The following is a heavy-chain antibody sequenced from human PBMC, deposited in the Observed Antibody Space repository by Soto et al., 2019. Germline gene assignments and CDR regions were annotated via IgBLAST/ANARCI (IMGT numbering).Heavy chain of an antibody. J-gene: IGHJ6*02. CDR1: GYTFTSYD. D-gene: IGHD3-3*01. CDR2: MNPNSGNT. CDR3: ARASYYDFWSGYYWQSDYYYYYGMDV. V-gene: IGHV1-8*01. Sequence: ASVKVSCKASGYTFTSYDINWVRQATGQGLEWMGWMNPNSGNTGYAQKFQGRVTMTRNTSISTAYMELSSLRSEDTAVYYCARASYYDFWSGYYWQSDYYYYYGMDVWGRGTTVTVSS.